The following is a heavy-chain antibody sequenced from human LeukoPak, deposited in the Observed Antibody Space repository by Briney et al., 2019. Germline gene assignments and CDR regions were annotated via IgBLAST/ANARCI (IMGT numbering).Heavy chain of an antibody. CDR3: ARDGGGQYYYDSSGYYY. Sequence: GGSLRLSCAASGFTFSSYSMNWVRQAPGKGLEWVSYISSSSSTIYYADSVKGRFTISRDNAKNSLYLQMNSLRDEDTAVYYCARDGGGQYYYDSSGYYYWGQGTLVTVSS. V-gene: IGHV3-48*02. CDR2: ISSSSSTI. D-gene: IGHD3-22*01. J-gene: IGHJ4*02. CDR1: GFTFSSYS.